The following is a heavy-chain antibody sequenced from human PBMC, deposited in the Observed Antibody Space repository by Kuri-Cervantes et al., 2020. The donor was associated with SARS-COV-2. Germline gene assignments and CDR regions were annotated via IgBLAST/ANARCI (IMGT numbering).Heavy chain of an antibody. D-gene: IGHD4-17*01. CDR1: GFTVSSNY. J-gene: IGHJ4*02. Sequence: GGSLRLSCAASGFTVSSNYMSWVRQAPGKGLEWVSAISGSGGSTYYADSVKGRFTISRDNSKDTLYLQMNSLRAEDTAVYYCAKLRGDYGRGYWGQGTLVTVSS. CDR3: AKLRGDYGRGY. CDR2: ISGSGGST. V-gene: IGHV3-23*01.